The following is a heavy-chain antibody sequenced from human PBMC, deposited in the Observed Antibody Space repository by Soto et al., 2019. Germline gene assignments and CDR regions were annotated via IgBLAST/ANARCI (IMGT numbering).Heavy chain of an antibody. CDR2: LNPNTGNS. CDR3: ARRAETNGWNGFGADKYYFDF. CDR1: GYTFTSYD. Sequence: AAVKVSCKASGYTFTSYDIYWVRQATGQGLEWMGWLNPNTGNSGYAQKFQGRITVTSDTSINTVHMELSSLRSEDTAVYYCARRAETNGWNGFGADKYYFDFWGQGTLVTVSS. D-gene: IGHD1-1*01. V-gene: IGHV1-8*01. J-gene: IGHJ4*02.